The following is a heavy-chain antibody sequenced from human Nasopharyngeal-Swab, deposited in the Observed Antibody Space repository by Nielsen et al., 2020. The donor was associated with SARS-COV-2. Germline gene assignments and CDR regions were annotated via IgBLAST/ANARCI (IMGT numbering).Heavy chain of an antibody. Sequence: TLSLTCTVSGGSISSYYWSWIRQPPGKGLEWIGYIYYSGSTNYNPSLKSRVTISVDTSKNQFSLKLSSVTAADTAVYYCARGSFWYDSSGYPAEGDAFDIWGQGTMVTVSS. J-gene: IGHJ3*02. CDR3: ARGSFWYDSSGYPAEGDAFDI. CDR1: GGSISSYY. D-gene: IGHD3-22*01. V-gene: IGHV4-59*01. CDR2: IYYSGST.